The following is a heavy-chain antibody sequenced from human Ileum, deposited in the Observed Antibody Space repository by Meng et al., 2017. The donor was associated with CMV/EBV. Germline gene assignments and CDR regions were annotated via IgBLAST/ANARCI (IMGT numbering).Heavy chain of an antibody. CDR1: GGSIRSYY. CDR3: ARGARVYGMDV. J-gene: IGHJ6*02. V-gene: IGHV4-59*01. CDR2: IYYSGST. Sequence: SETLSLTCTVSGGSIRSYYWSWIRQSPGKGLEWIGYIYYSGSTNYNPSLKSRVTILIDTSKKQFSLRLSSVTAADTAVYYCARGARVYGMDVWGQGTAVTVSS.